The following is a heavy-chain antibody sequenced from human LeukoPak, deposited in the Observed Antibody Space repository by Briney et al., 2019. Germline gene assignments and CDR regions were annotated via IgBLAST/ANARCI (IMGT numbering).Heavy chain of an antibody. CDR1: GYTFTSYD. J-gene: IGHJ5*02. CDR3: ARTRRQKQVLLWFRETHNWFDP. Sequence: ASVKVSCKASGYTFTSYDINWVRQAPGQGLEWMGWMNPNSGNTGYAQKFQGRVTMTRNTSISTAYMELSSLRSEDTAVYYCARTRRQKQVLLWFRETHNWFDPWGQGTLVTVSS. V-gene: IGHV1-8*01. D-gene: IGHD3-10*01. CDR2: MNPNSGNT.